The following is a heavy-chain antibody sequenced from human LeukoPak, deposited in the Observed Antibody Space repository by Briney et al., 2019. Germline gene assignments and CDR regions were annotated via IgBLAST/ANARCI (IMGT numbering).Heavy chain of an antibody. V-gene: IGHV3-23*01. CDR2: ISGSGGST. J-gene: IGHJ4*02. Sequence: GGSLRLSCAASGFTFSSYAMSWVRQAPGKGLEWVSTISGSGGSTFYADSVKGRFTISRDNAKNSLYLQMNSLRVEDTAVYYCARDVARSGGYWGQGTLVTVSS. D-gene: IGHD3-10*01. CDR1: GFTFSSYA. CDR3: ARDVARSGGY.